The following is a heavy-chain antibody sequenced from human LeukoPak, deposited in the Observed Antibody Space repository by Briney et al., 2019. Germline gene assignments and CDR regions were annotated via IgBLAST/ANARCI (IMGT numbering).Heavy chain of an antibody. D-gene: IGHD3-9*01. Sequence: GGSLRLSCAASGFTFSSYSMNWVRQAPGKGLEWVSSISSSSSYIYYADSVKGRFTISRDNAKNSLYLQMNSLRAEDTAVYYCARGSNVLRYFDWSSSLYYFGYWGQGALVTVSS. CDR1: GFTFSSYS. J-gene: IGHJ4*02. CDR2: ISSSSSYI. V-gene: IGHV3-21*01. CDR3: ARGSNVLRYFDWSSSLYYFGY.